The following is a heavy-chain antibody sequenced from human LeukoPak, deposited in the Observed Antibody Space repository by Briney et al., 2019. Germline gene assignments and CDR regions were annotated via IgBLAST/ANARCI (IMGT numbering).Heavy chain of an antibody. Sequence: PGGSLRLSCSTSGFTFSSYDMYWVRQAPGKGLEWVAYISQDGTENTYVNSVKGRFTISRDNAKNSLYLQLNSLRAEDTAEYFCARTLKLYPTVGVKQWLSYYYMDVWGKGTTVTVSS. D-gene: IGHD6-19*01. CDR3: ARTLKLYPTVGVKQWLSYYYMDV. CDR2: ISQDGTEN. V-gene: IGHV3-7*01. J-gene: IGHJ6*03. CDR1: GFTFSSYD.